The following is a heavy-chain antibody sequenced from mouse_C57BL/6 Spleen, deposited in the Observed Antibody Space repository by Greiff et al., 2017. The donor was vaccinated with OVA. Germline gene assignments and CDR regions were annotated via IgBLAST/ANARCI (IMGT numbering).Heavy chain of an antibody. CDR3: ARLVYYSFAY. V-gene: IGHV1-42*01. J-gene: IGHJ3*01. D-gene: IGHD1-1*02. CDR1: GYSFTGYY. Sequence: EVKLMESGPELVKPGASVKISCKASGYSFTGYYMNWVKQSPEKSLEWIGEINPSTGGTTYNQKFKAKATLTVDKSSSTAYMQLKSLTSEDSAVYYCARLVYYSFAYWGQGTLVTVSA. CDR2: INPSTGGT.